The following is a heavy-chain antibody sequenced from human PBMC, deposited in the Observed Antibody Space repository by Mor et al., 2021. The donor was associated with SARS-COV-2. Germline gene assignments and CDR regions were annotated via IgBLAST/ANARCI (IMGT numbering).Heavy chain of an antibody. J-gene: IGHJ6*02. D-gene: IGHD5-12*01. Sequence: LKSRVTISVHTSKNQFSLKLSSVTAADTAVYYCARGGGGSWKYRYYYYYGMDVWGQGTTVTVSS. V-gene: IGHV4-34*01. CDR3: ARGGGGSWKYRYYYYYGMDV.